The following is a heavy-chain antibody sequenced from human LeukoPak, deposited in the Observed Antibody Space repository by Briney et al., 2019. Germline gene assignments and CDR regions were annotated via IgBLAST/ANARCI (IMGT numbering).Heavy chain of an antibody. CDR1: GFPFSSYG. D-gene: IGHD1-26*01. J-gene: IGHJ4*02. CDR3: AKRGGGSYSYNY. V-gene: IGHV3-33*06. CDR2: IWYDGSNK. Sequence: PGRSLRLSCAASGFPFSSYGMHWVRQAPGKGLEWVAVIWYDGSNKYYADSVKGRFTISRDNSKNTLYLQMNSLRAEDTAVYYCAKRGGGSYSYNYWGQGTLVTVSS.